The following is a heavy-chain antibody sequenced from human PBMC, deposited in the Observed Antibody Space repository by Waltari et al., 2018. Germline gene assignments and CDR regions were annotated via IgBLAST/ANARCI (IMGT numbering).Heavy chain of an antibody. D-gene: IGHD3-22*01. CDR1: GFTFNNYG. V-gene: IGHV3-20*04. Sequence: EVQVVESGGGVVRPGGSLRLSCTASGFTFNNYGLSWVRQGRGKGLEWVCGIHWNGDSASYADSVKGRFTSSRDNAENSLHLQMNSLTAEDTALYFCARDYYYDSSGYYGLDPWGQGTLVTVS. J-gene: IGHJ5*02. CDR2: IHWNGDSA. CDR3: ARDYYYDSSGYYGLDP.